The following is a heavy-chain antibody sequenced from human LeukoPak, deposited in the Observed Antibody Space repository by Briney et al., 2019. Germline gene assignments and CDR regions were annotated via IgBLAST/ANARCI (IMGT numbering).Heavy chain of an antibody. CDR1: GFTFSSYG. V-gene: IGHV3-30*03. Sequence: GSLRLSCAASGFTFSSYGMHWVRQAPGKGLEWVAVISYDGSNKYYADSVKGRFTISRDNSKNTLYLQMNSLRAEDTAVYYCARVWVRLPSSRQGWFDPWGQGTLVTVSS. CDR2: ISYDGSNK. CDR3: ARVWVRLPSSRQGWFDP. J-gene: IGHJ5*02. D-gene: IGHD6-13*01.